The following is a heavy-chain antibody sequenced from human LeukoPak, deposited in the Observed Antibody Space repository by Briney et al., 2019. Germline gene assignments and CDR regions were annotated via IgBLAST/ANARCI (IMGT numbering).Heavy chain of an antibody. D-gene: IGHD6-19*01. Sequence: SETLSLTCTVSGGYITSYYWSWIRQPPGKGLEYIGNIYYSGSTNYKLSLKSRVTISVDTSKNQFSLKLSSVTAADTAVYYCARGAVAGHLYYFDYWGQGTLVTVSS. CDR1: GGYITSYY. CDR3: ARGAVAGHLYYFDY. V-gene: IGHV4-59*08. J-gene: IGHJ4*02. CDR2: IYYSGST.